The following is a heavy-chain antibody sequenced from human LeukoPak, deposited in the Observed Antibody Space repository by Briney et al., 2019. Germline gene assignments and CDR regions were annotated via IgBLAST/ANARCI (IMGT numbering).Heavy chain of an antibody. J-gene: IGHJ5*02. Sequence: PSETLSLTCAVYGGSFGGYYWSWIRQPPGKGLEWIGEINHGASTNYNPSLTSRVTISIDTSKTQFSLRLTSVTAADTAVYYCAGARTVFRFLEWSRPFDPWGQGTLVTVSS. D-gene: IGHD3-3*01. CDR3: AGARTVFRFLEWSRPFDP. V-gene: IGHV4-34*01. CDR1: GGSFGGYY. CDR2: INHGAST.